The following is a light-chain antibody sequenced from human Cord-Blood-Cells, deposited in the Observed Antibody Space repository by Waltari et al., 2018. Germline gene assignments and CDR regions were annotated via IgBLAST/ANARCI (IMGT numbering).Light chain of an antibody. CDR1: QSISSY. Sequence: DIQMTQSPSSLSASVGDRVTITCRASQSISSYLNWYQKKPCKAPKLLIYAASSLQSGVPSRVSGSGSGTDFTLTISSLQPEDFATYYCQQSYSTPHSFGQGTKLEIK. CDR2: AAS. J-gene: IGKJ2*03. CDR3: QQSYSTPHS. V-gene: IGKV1-39*01.